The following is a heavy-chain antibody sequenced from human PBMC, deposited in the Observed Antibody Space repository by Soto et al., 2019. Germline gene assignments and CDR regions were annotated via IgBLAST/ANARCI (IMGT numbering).Heavy chain of an antibody. J-gene: IGHJ5*02. CDR2: IYHSGST. CDR3: ATLPPRIVVVRSEIPA. CDR1: GTSISSTFW. Sequence: QVQLRESGPGMVRPSGTLSLTCAVSGTSISSTFWWTWVRQSPGKGLEWIGEIYHSGSTKYNPSLXGXGXIXVDKANNQFSLELRAVTAADTAVYYCATLPPRIVVVRSEIPAWGQGTLVIVSA. D-gene: IGHD2-15*01. V-gene: IGHV4-4*02.